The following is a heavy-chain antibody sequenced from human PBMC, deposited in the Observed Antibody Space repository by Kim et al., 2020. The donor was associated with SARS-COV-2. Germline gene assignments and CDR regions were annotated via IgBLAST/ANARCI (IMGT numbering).Heavy chain of an antibody. CDR2: T. D-gene: IGHD2-15*01. CDR3: ARDVGGSCLFDY. Sequence: TYYADSVKCRFTISRDNSKNTLYLQMNSLRAEDTAVYYCARDVGGSCLFDYWGQGTLVTVSS. J-gene: IGHJ4*02. V-gene: IGHV3-53*01.